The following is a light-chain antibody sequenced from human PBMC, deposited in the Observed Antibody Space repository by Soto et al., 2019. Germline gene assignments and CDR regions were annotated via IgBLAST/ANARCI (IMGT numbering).Light chain of an antibody. CDR2: EVN. J-gene: IGLJ1*01. CDR3: CSYAGTVAYV. V-gene: IGLV2-23*02. CDR1: GSDVGAYNL. Sequence: QSVLSQPASVSGSPGQSITISCAGTGSDVGAYNLVSWYQQHPGKAPKLIICEVNMRPSGISNRFSGSKSGDTASLTISGLQAEDEADDFCCSYAGTVAYVFGTGTKVTVL.